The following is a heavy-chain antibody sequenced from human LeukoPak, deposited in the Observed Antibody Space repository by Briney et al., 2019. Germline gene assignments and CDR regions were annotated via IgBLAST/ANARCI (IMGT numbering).Heavy chain of an antibody. V-gene: IGHV4-59*01. CDR3: ARAGSGYYPFDD. D-gene: IGHD3-22*01. J-gene: IGHJ4*02. Sequence: SETLSLTCTVSGGSISSYYWSWIRQPPGKGLEWIGYVYYSGSTNYNPSLKSRVTISVDTSNNQFSLKLSSVTAADTAVYYCARAGSGYYPFDDWGQGTLVTVSS. CDR2: VYYSGST. CDR1: GGSISSYY.